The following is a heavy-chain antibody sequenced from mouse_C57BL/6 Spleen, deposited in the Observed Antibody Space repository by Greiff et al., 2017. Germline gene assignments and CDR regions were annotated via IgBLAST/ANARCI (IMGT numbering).Heavy chain of an antibody. J-gene: IGHJ2*01. CDR3: ARRGYGSSYYFDY. Sequence: QVQLQQSGAELMKPGASVKLSCKATGYTFTGYWIEWVKQRPGHGLEWIGEILPGSGSTNCNEKFKGKATFTADTSSNTAYMQLSSLTTEDSAIYYCARRGYGSSYYFDYWGQGTTLTVSS. CDR2: ILPGSGST. D-gene: IGHD1-1*01. CDR1: GYTFTGYW. V-gene: IGHV1-9*01.